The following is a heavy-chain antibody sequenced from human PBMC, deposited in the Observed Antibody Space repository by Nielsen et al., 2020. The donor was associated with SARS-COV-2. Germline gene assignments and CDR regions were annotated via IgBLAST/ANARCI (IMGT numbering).Heavy chain of an antibody. CDR2: ISGSGGST. Sequence: GESLKISCAASGFTFSSYAMSWVRQAPGKGLEWVSAISGSGGSTYYADSVKGRFTISRDNSKNTLYLQMNSLRAEDTAVYYCARDGVGAAFDYWGQGTLVTVSS. D-gene: IGHD1-26*01. CDR3: ARDGVGAAFDY. J-gene: IGHJ4*02. V-gene: IGHV3-23*01. CDR1: GFTFSSYA.